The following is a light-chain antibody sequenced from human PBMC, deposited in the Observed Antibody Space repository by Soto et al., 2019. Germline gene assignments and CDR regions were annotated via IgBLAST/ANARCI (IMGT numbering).Light chain of an antibody. CDR2: EGS. V-gene: IGLV2-23*01. J-gene: IGLJ2*01. CDR3: CSYAGRSTPVV. CDR1: SSDVGSYNL. Sequence: QSVLTQPASVSGSPGQSITISCTGTSSDVGSYNLVSWYQQYPGKAPKLMIYEGSKRPSGVSNRFSGSKSGNTASLTISGLQAEDEADYYCCSYAGRSTPVVFGGGTKLTVL.